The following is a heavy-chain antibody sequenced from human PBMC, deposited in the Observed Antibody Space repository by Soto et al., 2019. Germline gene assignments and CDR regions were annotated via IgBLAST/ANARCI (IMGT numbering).Heavy chain of an antibody. V-gene: IGHV3-74*01. CDR2: INSDGSST. Sequence: GASLSLSCASSGFTFSSYWMHWVRQAPGKGLVWVSRINSDGSSTSYADSVKGRFTISRDNAKNTLYLQMNSLRAEDTAVYYCARVTLRLGGWPTAPNWCDPWGQGT. CDR1: GFTFSSYW. J-gene: IGHJ5*02. D-gene: IGHD3-16*01. CDR3: ARVTLRLGGWPTAPNWCDP.